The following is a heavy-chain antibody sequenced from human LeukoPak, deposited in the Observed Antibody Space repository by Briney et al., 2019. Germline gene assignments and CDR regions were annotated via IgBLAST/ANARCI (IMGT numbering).Heavy chain of an antibody. D-gene: IGHD6-13*01. CDR2: INPKSGGT. J-gene: IGHJ4*02. CDR1: GYTFTDYY. V-gene: IGHV1-2*02. Sequence: ASVKVSCKASGYTFTDYYTHWVRQAPGQGLEWMGWINPKSGGTNYAQNFQGRVTMTRDTSISTAYMELSGLRSDDRAVYYCVRDAIAAAGTGGWGQGTLVTVSS. CDR3: VRDAIAAAGTGG.